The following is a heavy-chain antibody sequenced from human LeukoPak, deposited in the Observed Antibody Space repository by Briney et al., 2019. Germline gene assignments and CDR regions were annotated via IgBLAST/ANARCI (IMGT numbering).Heavy chain of an antibody. Sequence: ASVKVSCKASGYTFTSYAMHWVRQAPGQGLEWMGWINAGNGNTKYSQKFQGRVTITRDTSASTAYMELSSLRSEDTAVYYCARAMYSSGWYAWFDPWGQGTLVTVSS. CDR2: INAGNGNT. CDR1: GYTFTSYA. CDR3: ARAMYSSGWYAWFDP. D-gene: IGHD6-19*01. J-gene: IGHJ5*02. V-gene: IGHV1-3*01.